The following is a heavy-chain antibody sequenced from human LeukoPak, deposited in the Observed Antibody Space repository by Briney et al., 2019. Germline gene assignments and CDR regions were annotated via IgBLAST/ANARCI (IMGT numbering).Heavy chain of an antibody. CDR1: GGTFIS. D-gene: IGHD2-15*01. Sequence: GASVKVSCKTSGGTFISWVRQAPGQGLEWMGWINTNTGNPTYAQGFTGRFVFSLDTSVSTAYLQISSLKAEDTGVYYCARTPPVVVAATGNDAFDIWGQGTMVTVSS. J-gene: IGHJ3*02. V-gene: IGHV7-4-1*02. CDR2: INTNTGNP. CDR3: ARTPPVVVAATGNDAFDI.